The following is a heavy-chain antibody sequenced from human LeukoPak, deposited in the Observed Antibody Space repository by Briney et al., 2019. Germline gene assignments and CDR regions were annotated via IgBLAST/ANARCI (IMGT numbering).Heavy chain of an antibody. CDR2: INPDSGGT. D-gene: IGHD1-26*01. Sequence: ASVKVSCKASGYTFTGHYMHWVRPAPGQGLEWMGWINPDSGGTNYAQKFQGRVTMTRDTSISTAYMELSRLRFDDTALYYCTRGGGGATAPSDYWGQGTLVTVSS. CDR1: GYTFTGHY. V-gene: IGHV1-2*02. J-gene: IGHJ4*02. CDR3: TRGGGGATAPSDY.